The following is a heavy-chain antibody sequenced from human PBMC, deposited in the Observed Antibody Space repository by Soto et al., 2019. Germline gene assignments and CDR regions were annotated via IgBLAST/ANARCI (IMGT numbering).Heavy chain of an antibody. CDR3: ARDREVAARRNYYYYYGMDV. J-gene: IGHJ6*02. CDR1: GYTFTGYY. Sequence: GASVKVSCKASGYTFTGYYMHWVRQAPGQGLEWMGWINPNSGGTNYAQKFQGWVTMTRDTSISTAYMELSRLGSDDTAVYYCARDREVAARRNYYYYYGMDVWGQGTTVTVSS. D-gene: IGHD2-15*01. CDR2: INPNSGGT. V-gene: IGHV1-2*04.